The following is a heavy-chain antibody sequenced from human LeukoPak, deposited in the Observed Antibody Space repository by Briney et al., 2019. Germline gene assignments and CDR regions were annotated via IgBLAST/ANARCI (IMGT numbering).Heavy chain of an antibody. D-gene: IGHD3-10*01. CDR2: IYHSGST. Sequence: PSQTLSLTCTVSGGSISSGGYYWSWIRQPPGKGLEWIGYIYHSGSTYYNPSLKSRVTISVDRSKNQFSLKLSSVTAADTAVYYCARGKVWFGRGYFDYWGQGTLVTVSS. CDR1: GGSISSGGYY. V-gene: IGHV4-30-2*01. J-gene: IGHJ4*02. CDR3: ARGKVWFGRGYFDY.